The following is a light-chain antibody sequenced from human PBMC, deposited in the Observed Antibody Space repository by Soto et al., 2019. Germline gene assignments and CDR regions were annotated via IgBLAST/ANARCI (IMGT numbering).Light chain of an antibody. CDR2: EGS. V-gene: IGLV2-23*03. CDR3: CSYAGSSTFAYVV. CDR1: SSDVGSYNL. Sequence: QSALTQPASVSGSPGQSITISSTGTSSDVGSYNLVSWYQQHPGKAPKLMIYEGSKRPSGVSNRFSGSKSGNTASLTISGLQAEDEADYYCCSYAGSSTFAYVVFGGGTKLTVL. J-gene: IGLJ2*01.